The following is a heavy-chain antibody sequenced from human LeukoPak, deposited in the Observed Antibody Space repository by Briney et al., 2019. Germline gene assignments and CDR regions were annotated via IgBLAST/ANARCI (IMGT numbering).Heavy chain of an antibody. Sequence: ASVKVSCKASGYTFTGYYMHWVRQAPGQGLEWMGIINPSGGSTSYAQKFQGRVTMTRDTSTSTVYMELSSLRSEDTAVYYCAREGVDTAMVLVGWGQGTLVTVSS. J-gene: IGHJ4*02. CDR1: GYTFTGYY. V-gene: IGHV1-46*01. CDR3: AREGVDTAMVLVG. CDR2: INPSGGST. D-gene: IGHD5-18*01.